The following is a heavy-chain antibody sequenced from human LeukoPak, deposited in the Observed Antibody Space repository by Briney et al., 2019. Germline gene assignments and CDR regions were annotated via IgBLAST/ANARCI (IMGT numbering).Heavy chain of an antibody. V-gene: IGHV1-2*04. J-gene: IGHJ4*02. D-gene: IGHD3-10*01. CDR3: ARAERYYHGSGSYYLDY. Sequence: ASVKVSCKASGYTFTGYYMHWVRQAPGQGLEWMGWINPNSGGTNYAQKFQGWVTMTRDTSISTAYMELSRLRSDDTAVYYCARAERYYHGSGSYYLDYWGQGTLVTVSS. CDR2: INPNSGGT. CDR1: GYTFTGYY.